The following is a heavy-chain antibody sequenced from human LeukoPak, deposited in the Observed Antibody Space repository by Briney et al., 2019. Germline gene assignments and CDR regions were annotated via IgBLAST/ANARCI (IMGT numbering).Heavy chain of an antibody. CDR3: ARVTILWLGESDY. CDR1: GFTFSSYA. V-gene: IGHV3-23*01. D-gene: IGHD3-10*01. Sequence: QAGGSLRLSCAASGFTFSSYAMSRVRQAPGKGLEWVSAISGSGGSTYYADSVKGRFTISRDNSKNTLYLQMNSLRAEDTAVYYCARVTILWLGESDYWGQGTLVTVSS. J-gene: IGHJ4*02. CDR2: ISGSGGST.